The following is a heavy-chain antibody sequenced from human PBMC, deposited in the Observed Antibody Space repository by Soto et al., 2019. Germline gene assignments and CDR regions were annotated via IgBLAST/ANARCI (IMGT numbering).Heavy chain of an antibody. CDR1: GFTFSNYA. Sequence: QVQLVESGGGVVQPGRSLRLSCAASGFTFSNYAIHWVRQAPGKGLERVAIISYDKNNKYYADSVKGRFTISRDNSKTTLCLPMDSLRADDTAIYYCARGSLYSGSYSYFDYWGQGTLVTVSS. J-gene: IGHJ4*02. D-gene: IGHD1-26*01. V-gene: IGHV3-30-3*01. CDR2: ISYDKNNK. CDR3: ARGSLYSGSYSYFDY.